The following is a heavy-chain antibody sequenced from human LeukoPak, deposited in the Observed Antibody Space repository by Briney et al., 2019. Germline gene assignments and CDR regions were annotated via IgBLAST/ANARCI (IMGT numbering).Heavy chain of an antibody. Sequence: GGSLRLSCVGSGFTFAKYAMTWVREAPGKGLEWVSVISGSGNVTYYSESVKGRFTISRDNSKSTLYLQMDSLRADDTAIYYCAKDRAGANWGQGTLVLVSS. V-gene: IGHV3-23*01. CDR3: AKDRAGAN. CDR1: GFTFAKYA. J-gene: IGHJ4*02. CDR2: ISGSGNVT.